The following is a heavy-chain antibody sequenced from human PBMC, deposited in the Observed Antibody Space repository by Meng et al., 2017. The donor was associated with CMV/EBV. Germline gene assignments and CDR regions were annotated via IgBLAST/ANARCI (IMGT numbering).Heavy chain of an antibody. D-gene: IGHD6-19*01. V-gene: IGHV1-2*02. CDR3: AIEKGVAGKDYYYGMDV. CDR1: GYTFTGYY. Sequence: ASVKVSCKASGYTFTGYYMHWVRQAPGQGLEWMGWINPNSGGTNYAQKFQGRVTMTRDTSISTAYMELSRLRSDDTAVYYCAIEKGVAGKDYYYGMDVWGQWTTVTVSS. J-gene: IGHJ6*02. CDR2: INPNSGGT.